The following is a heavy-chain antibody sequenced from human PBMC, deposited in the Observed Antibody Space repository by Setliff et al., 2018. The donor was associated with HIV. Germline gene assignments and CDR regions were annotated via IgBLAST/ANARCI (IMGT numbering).Heavy chain of an antibody. D-gene: IGHD3-10*01. CDR2: INHSGVT. CDR3: AAKPMIRGRPFAF. CDR1: GPSFTGYH. Sequence: PSETLSLTCAVYGPSFTGYHWNWIRQLPGKAFEWIGEINHSGVTYYNPSFKSRVNISLDLSKNQFSLRLTGLSGADTATYFCAAKPMIRGRPFAFWGQPTLVTVTS. V-gene: IGHV4-34*01. J-gene: IGHJ4*02.